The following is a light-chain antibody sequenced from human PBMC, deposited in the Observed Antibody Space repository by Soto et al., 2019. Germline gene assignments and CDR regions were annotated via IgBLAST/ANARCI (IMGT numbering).Light chain of an antibody. CDR1: QSVSSSY. CDR3: QQYCSSPWT. V-gene: IGKV3-20*01. CDR2: GAS. Sequence: EIVLTQSPGTLSLSPGERATLSCRASQSVSSSYLAWYQQKPGQAPRPLIYGASSRAIGIPDRFSGSGSGTDFTLTISRLEPEDFAVYYCQQYCSSPWTCGQGTKVEIK. J-gene: IGKJ1*01.